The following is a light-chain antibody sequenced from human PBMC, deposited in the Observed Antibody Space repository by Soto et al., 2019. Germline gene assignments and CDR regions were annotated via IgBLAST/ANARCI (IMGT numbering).Light chain of an antibody. CDR2: GAS. J-gene: IGKJ1*01. CDR3: QQYGSSPTT. V-gene: IGKV3-20*01. Sequence: EIVLTQSPATLSLSPGERATLSCRASQSVSSYLAWYQQKPGQAPRLLIYGASGSATGIPNRFSGSGSGTDFTLTISRLEPEDFAVYYCQQYGSSPTTFGHGTKVDIK. CDR1: QSVSSY.